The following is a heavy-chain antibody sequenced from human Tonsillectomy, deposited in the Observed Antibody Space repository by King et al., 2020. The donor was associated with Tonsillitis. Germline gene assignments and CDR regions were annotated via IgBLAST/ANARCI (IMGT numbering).Heavy chain of an antibody. CDR1: GFTFSSYG. Sequence: VQLVESGGGVVQPGRSLRLSCAASGFTFSSYGMHWVRQAPGKGLEWVAVISYDGSNKYYADSVKGRFTISRDNSKNTLYLQMNSLRAEDTAVYYCAIDLGQVVVVPYGMDVWGQGTTVTVSS. D-gene: IGHD2-2*01. J-gene: IGHJ6*02. CDR3: AIDLGQVVVVPYGMDV. CDR2: ISYDGSNK. V-gene: IGHV3-30*03.